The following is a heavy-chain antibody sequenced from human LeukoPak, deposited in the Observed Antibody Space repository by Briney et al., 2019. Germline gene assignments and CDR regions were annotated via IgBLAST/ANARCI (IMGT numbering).Heavy chain of an antibody. CDR2: IYTSGGT. D-gene: IGHD1-1*01. CDR1: GGSVTTYY. CDR3: ARHLHNQPSPSFDP. V-gene: IGHV4-4*09. Sequence: SETLSLTCSVSGGSVTTYYWSWIRQPPGKGLEWIGYIYTSGGTNHNPSLKSRVTISVDTSKNQFSLKLTSVTAADTAVYYCARHLHNQPSPSFDPWGQGTLVTISS. J-gene: IGHJ5*02.